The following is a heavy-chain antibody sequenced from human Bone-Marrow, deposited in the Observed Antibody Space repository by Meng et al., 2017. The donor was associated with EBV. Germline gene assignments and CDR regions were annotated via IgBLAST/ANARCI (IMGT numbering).Heavy chain of an antibody. V-gene: IGHV3-74*01. CDR1: VFTVSSDW. D-gene: IGHD2-8*02. CDR2: VKGDGSST. Sequence: VRPGERIVEPRGSLSLSCAASVFTVSSDWIHLFLQAPGNGLVWVYRVKGDGSSTSYADSVKGRFPISRDNARNTLYLQMNSLRAEDTAVYYCARDQLYCTGGICYINYWGQGTLVTVSS. CDR3: ARDQLYCTGGICYINY. J-gene: IGHJ4*02.